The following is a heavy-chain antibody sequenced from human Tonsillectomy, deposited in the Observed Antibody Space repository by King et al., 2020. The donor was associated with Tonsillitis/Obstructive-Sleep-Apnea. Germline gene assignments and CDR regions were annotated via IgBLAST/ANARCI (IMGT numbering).Heavy chain of an antibody. CDR3: ARGRVAETIFAYYYCMDV. V-gene: IGHV4-34*01. J-gene: IGHJ6*03. CDR1: GGSFSGYY. D-gene: IGHD3-3*01. Sequence: VQLQQWGAGLLKPSETLSLTCAVYGGSFSGYYWSWIRQPPGKGLEWIGEINHSGNTNYNPSLKSRVTISVDTSKNKFSLKLSSVTAADTAVYYCARGRVAETIFAYYYCMDVWGKGTTVTVSS. CDR2: INHSGNT.